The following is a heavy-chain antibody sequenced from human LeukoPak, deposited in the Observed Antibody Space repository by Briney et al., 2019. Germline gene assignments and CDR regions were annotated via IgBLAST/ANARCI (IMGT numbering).Heavy chain of an antibody. V-gene: IGHV3-23*01. D-gene: IGHD3-3*01. CDR1: GFTFSSYA. Sequence: GGSLRLSCAASGFTFSSYAMSWVRQAPGKGLEWVSAISGSGGSTYYADSVKGRFTISRDNSKNTLYLQMNSLRAEDTAVYYCAKEGHYDFWSGAYRDGDAFDIWGQGTMVTVSS. CDR3: AKEGHYDFWSGAYRDGDAFDI. J-gene: IGHJ3*02. CDR2: ISGSGGST.